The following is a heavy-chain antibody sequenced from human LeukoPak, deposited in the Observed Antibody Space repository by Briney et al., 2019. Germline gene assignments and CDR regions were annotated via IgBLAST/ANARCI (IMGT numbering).Heavy chain of an antibody. Sequence: GESLKISCKGSGYRFSNYWIGWVRQMPGKGLEWMGIIHPGDSETRYSPSFQGQVTISADRSINTAYLQWSSLKASDTAMYYCARHPTDGAFDIWGQGTMVTVSS. CDR1: GYRFSNYW. V-gene: IGHV5-51*01. CDR3: ARHPTDGAFDI. CDR2: IHPGDSET. J-gene: IGHJ3*02.